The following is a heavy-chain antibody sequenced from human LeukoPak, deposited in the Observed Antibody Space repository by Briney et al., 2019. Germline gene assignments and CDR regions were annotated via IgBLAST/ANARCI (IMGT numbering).Heavy chain of an antibody. Sequence: SETLSLTCTVSGGSISSYYWSWIRQPPGKGLEWIGYIYTSGSTNYNPSLKSRVTISVDTSKNQFSLKLSSVTAADTAVYYCATHDYYDSSGYASDYWGQGTLVTASS. CDR2: IYTSGST. D-gene: IGHD3-22*01. V-gene: IGHV4-4*09. J-gene: IGHJ4*02. CDR1: GGSISSYY. CDR3: ATHDYYDSSGYASDY.